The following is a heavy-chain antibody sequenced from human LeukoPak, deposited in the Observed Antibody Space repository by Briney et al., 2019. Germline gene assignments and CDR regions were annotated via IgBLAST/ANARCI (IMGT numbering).Heavy chain of an antibody. J-gene: IGHJ3*02. V-gene: IGHV3-7*01. CDR3: ARSNCSGGSCYSGFDYGDYVGAFDI. Sequence: PGGSLRLSCAASGFTFSSYWMSWVRQAPGKGLEWVANIKQDGSEKYYVDPVKGRFTISRDNAKNSLYLQMNSLGAEDTAVYYCARSNCSGGSCYSGFDYGDYVGAFDIWGQGTMVTVSS. CDR2: IKQDGSEK. D-gene: IGHD2-15*01. CDR1: GFTFSSYW.